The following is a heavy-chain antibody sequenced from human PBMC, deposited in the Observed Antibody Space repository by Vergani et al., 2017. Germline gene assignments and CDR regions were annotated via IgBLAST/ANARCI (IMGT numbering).Heavy chain of an antibody. Sequence: EVQLVESGEGLVQPGRSLRLSCAASGFTFDDYAMHWVRQAPGKGLEWVSGISWNSGSIGYADSVKGRFTISRDNAKNSLYLQMNSLRAEDTALYYCAKGDYMTTVTHIDYWGQGTLVTVSS. CDR3: AKGDYMTTVTHIDY. J-gene: IGHJ4*02. D-gene: IGHD4-17*01. CDR2: ISWNSGSI. CDR1: GFTFDDYA. V-gene: IGHV3-9*01.